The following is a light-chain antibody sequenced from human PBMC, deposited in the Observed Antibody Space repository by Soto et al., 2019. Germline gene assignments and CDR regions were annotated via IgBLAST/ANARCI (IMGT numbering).Light chain of an antibody. CDR3: QHHRNAWT. CDR2: DAS. Sequence: DIQMTQSPSTLSASVGDRVTITCRASQSIGSGLAWHQQKPGQAPKLLIYDASSLTSGVPSRFCGGGSGTDITLTISGLQSYDFPTYYCQHHRNAWTFGQGTRVEVK. J-gene: IGKJ1*01. CDR1: QSIGSG. V-gene: IGKV1-5*01.